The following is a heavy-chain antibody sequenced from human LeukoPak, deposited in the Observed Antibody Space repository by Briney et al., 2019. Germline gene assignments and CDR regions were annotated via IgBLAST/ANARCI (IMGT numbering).Heavy chain of an antibody. CDR3: ARGKLLRYLQGIDAFDI. Sequence: SSQTLSLTCTVSSDSISSGGHYWSWIRQPPGKGLEWIGYIYYSGSTNYNPSLKSRVTISVDTSKNQFSLKLSSVTAADTAVYYCARGKLLRYLQGIDAFDIWGQGTMVTVSS. D-gene: IGHD3-9*01. J-gene: IGHJ3*02. CDR2: IYYSGST. CDR1: SDSISSGGHY. V-gene: IGHV4-61*08.